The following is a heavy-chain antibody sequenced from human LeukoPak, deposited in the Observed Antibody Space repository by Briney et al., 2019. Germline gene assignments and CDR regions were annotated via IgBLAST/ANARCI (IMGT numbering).Heavy chain of an antibody. V-gene: IGHV3-30*18. D-gene: IGHD6-19*01. CDR2: ISYDGSNK. J-gene: IGHJ4*02. CDR3: AEDSRRWLGTYYFDY. CDR1: GFTFSSYG. Sequence: GGSLRLSCAASGFTFSSYGMHWVRQAPGKGLEWVAVISYDGSNKYYADSVKGRFTISRDNSKNTLYLQMNSLRAEDTAVYYCAEDSRRWLGTYYFDYWGQGTLVTVSS.